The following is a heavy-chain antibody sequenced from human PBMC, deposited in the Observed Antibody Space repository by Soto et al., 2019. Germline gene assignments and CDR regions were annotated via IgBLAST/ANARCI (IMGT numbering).Heavy chain of an antibody. Sequence: EVHLLESGGGLVQPGGSLRLPCAASGFTFSSFAMSWVRQTPGKGLEWVSGINERGDATYYADSVRGRFTISRDNSKNTLYLQMDSLRAEDTAVYYCAKESAATGIPFFDYWGQGTLVTVSS. CDR1: GFTFSSFA. D-gene: IGHD6-13*01. CDR3: AKESAATGIPFFDY. J-gene: IGHJ4*02. V-gene: IGHV3-23*01. CDR2: INERGDAT.